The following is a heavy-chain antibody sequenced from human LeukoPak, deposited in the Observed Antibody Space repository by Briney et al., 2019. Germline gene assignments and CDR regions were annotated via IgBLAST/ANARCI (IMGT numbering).Heavy chain of an antibody. D-gene: IGHD6-13*01. J-gene: IGHJ5*02. Sequence: GGSLRLSCAASGFTFRRYGMSWVRQAPGKGLEWVSAISGSGGSTYYADSVKGRFTISRDNSKNTLYVQMNSLRAEDTAVYYCAKSGYSSSWSNAAVYNWFDPWGQGTLVTVSS. CDR3: AKSGYSSSWSNAAVYNWFDP. CDR1: GFTFRRYG. CDR2: ISGSGGST. V-gene: IGHV3-23*01.